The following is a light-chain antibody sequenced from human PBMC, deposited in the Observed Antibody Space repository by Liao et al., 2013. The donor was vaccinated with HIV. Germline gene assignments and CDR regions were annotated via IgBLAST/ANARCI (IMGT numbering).Light chain of an antibody. J-gene: IGLJ3*02. V-gene: IGLV3-9*01. CDR3: QAWDSSTAGV. Sequence: SYELTQPPSVSVAPGETARITCGGNNIGSKSVHWYQQKPGQAPVLVIYQDSKRPSGIPERFSGSNSGNTATLTISGTQAMDEADYYCQAWDSSTAGVFGGGTKLTVL. CDR1: NIGSKS. CDR2: QDS.